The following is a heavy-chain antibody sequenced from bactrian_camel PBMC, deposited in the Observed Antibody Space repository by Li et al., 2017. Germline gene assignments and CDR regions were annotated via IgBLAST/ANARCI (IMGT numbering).Heavy chain of an antibody. V-gene: IGHV3S26*01. Sequence: HVQLVESGGGLVQPGGSLRLSCAASGYTYRTYCMAWFRQAPGKERERVASIGHEGSTSYAESMKGRFTISRDNAKNTLYLQMNSLKPDDTAVYYCAADLPRSSWYLDVVGVFKYWGQGTQVTVS. CDR3: AADLPRSSWYLDVVGVFKY. CDR2: SIGHEGST. J-gene: IGHJ4*01. CDR1: GYTYRTYC. D-gene: IGHD6*01.